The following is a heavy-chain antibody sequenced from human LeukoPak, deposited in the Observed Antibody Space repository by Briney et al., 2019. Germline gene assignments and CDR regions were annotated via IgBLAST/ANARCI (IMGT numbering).Heavy chain of an antibody. D-gene: IGHD2-2*01. CDR3: ARDPDPGYCSSTSCYDDAFDI. V-gene: IGHV3-48*03. CDR2: ISSSSSTI. J-gene: IGHJ3*02. Sequence: GGSLRLSCAASGFTFSSYEMNWVRQAPGKGLEWVSYISSSSSTIYYADSVKGRFTISRDNAKNSLYLQMNSLRAEDTAVYYCARDPDPGYCSSTSCYDDAFDIWGQGTMVTVSS. CDR1: GFTFSSYE.